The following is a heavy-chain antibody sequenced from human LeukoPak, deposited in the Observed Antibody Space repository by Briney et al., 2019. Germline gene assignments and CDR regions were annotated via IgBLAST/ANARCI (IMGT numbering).Heavy chain of an antibody. CDR1: GGSISSYY. D-gene: IGHD4-23*01. V-gene: IGHV4-59*01. CDR3: ARIDGGPDY. Sequence: PSETLSLTCTVSGGSISSYYWSWIRQPPGKGLEWIGYIYYSGSTNYNPSLKGRVTISVDTSKNQFSLKLSSVTAADTAVYYCARIDGGPDYWGQGTLVTVSS. J-gene: IGHJ4*02. CDR2: IYYSGST.